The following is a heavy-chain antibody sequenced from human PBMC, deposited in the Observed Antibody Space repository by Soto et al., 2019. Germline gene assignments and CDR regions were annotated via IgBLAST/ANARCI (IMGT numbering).Heavy chain of an antibody. D-gene: IGHD2-2*01. CDR3: AKAPLSSTNYYYGMDV. Sequence: PGGSLRLSCAASGFTVSSYAMSCVRKAPGKGLEWVSAISGSGGSTYYADSVKGRFTISRDNSKNTLYLQMNSLRAEDTAVYYCAKAPLSSTNYYYGMDVWGQGTTVTVSS. V-gene: IGHV3-23*01. CDR2: ISGSGGST. CDR1: GFTVSSYA. J-gene: IGHJ6*02.